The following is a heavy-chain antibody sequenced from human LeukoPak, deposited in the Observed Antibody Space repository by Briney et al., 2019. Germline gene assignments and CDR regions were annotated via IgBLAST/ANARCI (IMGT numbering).Heavy chain of an antibody. J-gene: IGHJ4*02. Sequence: PGGSLRLSCAASEFTVSNSYMTWVRQAPGKGLEWVSVIYEGGGRYYGDSVKGRFTISKDNFENTVYLQMNSLRADDTAVNYCARVDTVSGILVWGQGTLVTVSS. CDR1: EFTVSNSY. V-gene: IGHV3-53*01. D-gene: IGHD5-18*01. CDR2: IYEGGGR. CDR3: ARVDTVSGILV.